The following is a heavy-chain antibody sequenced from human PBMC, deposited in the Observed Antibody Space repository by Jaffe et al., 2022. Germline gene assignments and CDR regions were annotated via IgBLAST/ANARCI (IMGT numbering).Heavy chain of an antibody. V-gene: IGHV3-49*04. CDR1: GFTFGDYA. CDR2: IRSKAYGGTT. J-gene: IGHJ4*02. CDR3: TRAGYYDSRGYYDY. D-gene: IGHD3-22*01. Sequence: EVQLVESGGGLVQPGRSLRLSCTASGFTFGDYAMSWVRQAPGKGLECVGFIRSKAYGGTTEYAASVKGRFTISRDDSKSLAYLQMNSLRTEDTAVYYCTRAGYYDSRGYYDYWGQGTLVTVSS.